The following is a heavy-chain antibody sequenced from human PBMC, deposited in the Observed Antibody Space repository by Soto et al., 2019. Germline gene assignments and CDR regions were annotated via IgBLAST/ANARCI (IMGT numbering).Heavy chain of an antibody. CDR3: ARKVASSDDAFDI. J-gene: IGHJ3*02. CDR2: IIPLFGTI. V-gene: IGHV1-69*06. CDR1: GGTFSSYT. Sequence: QVQLVQSGAEVKKPGSSVKVSCKASGGTFSSYTISWVRQAPGQGLEWVGGIIPLFGTINYAQEFQGRLTIAADTSTSTAYMELTSVGSDDTAVYYCARKVASSDDAFDIWGQGTMVTVSS.